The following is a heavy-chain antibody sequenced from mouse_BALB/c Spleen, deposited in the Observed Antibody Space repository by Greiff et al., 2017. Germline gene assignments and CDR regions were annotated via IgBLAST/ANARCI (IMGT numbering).Heavy chain of an antibody. CDR1: GYAFTSYN. J-gene: IGHJ2*01. CDR3: ARRGSQIHYDFDY. D-gene: IGHD1-2*01. Sequence: VQLKQSGPELVKPGASVKVSCKASGYAFTSYNMYWVKQSHGKSLEWIGYIDPYNGGTSYNQKFKGKATLTVDKSSSTAYMHLNSLTSEDSAVYYCARRGSQIHYDFDYWGQGTTLTVSS. V-gene: IGHV1S135*01. CDR2: IDPYNGGT.